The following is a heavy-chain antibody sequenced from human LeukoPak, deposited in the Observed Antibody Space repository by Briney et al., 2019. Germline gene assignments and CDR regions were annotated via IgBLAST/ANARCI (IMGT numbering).Heavy chain of an antibody. D-gene: IGHD6-13*01. J-gene: IGHJ3*02. CDR3: ANMIAAAGISPSSGAFDI. Sequence: ASVKVSCKASGYTFTGYYMHWVRQAPGQGLEWMGWINPNSGGTNYAQKFQGRVTMTRDTSISTACMELSRLRSDDTAVYYCANMIAAAGISPSSGAFDIWGQGTMVTVSS. CDR2: INPNSGGT. V-gene: IGHV1-2*02. CDR1: GYTFTGYY.